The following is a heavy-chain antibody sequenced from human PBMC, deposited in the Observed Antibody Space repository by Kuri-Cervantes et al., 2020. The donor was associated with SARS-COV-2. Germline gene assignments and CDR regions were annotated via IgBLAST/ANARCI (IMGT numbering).Heavy chain of an antibody. Sequence: ETLSLTCTVSGDSVTNSHYSWSWVRQAPGKGLEWVSGITGTGRNTYYADSVKGRFTISREKSKNTLYLQMNSLRVEDTAVYYCAKDGFVGGLGSPGRAYFQHWGQGTLVTVSS. J-gene: IGHJ1*01. CDR1: GDSVTNSHYS. D-gene: IGHD2-15*01. CDR3: AKDGFVGGLGSPGRAYFQH. CDR2: ITGTGRNT. V-gene: IGHV3-23*01.